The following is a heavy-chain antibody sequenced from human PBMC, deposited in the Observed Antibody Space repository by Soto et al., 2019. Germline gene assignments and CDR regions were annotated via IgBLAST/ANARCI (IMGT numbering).Heavy chain of an antibody. CDR2: INPNSGGT. CDR1: GYTFTGCY. CDR3: ARETGVKYNHQVSLTDVDTYCSGGSCYSGRGAFDI. J-gene: IGHJ3*02. V-gene: IGHV1-2*04. Sequence: ASVKVSCKASGYTFTGCYMHWVRQAPGQGLEWMGWINPNSGGTNYAQKFQGWVTMTRDTSISTAYMELSRLGSDDTAVYYCARETGVKYNHQVSLTDVDTYCSGGSCYSGRGAFDIWGQGTMVTVSS. D-gene: IGHD2-15*01.